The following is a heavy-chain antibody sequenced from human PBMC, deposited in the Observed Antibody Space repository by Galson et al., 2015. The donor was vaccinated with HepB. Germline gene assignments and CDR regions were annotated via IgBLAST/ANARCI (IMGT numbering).Heavy chain of an antibody. Sequence: SLRLSCAASGFTFSSYAMHWVRQAPGKGLEWVAVISYDGSNKYYADSVKGRFTISRDNSKNTLYLQMNSLRAEDTAVYYCARDGDYVWGSYRYADYWGQGTLVTVSS. CDR3: ARDGDYVWGSYRYADY. CDR2: ISYDGSNK. CDR1: GFTFSSYA. V-gene: IGHV3-30-3*01. D-gene: IGHD3-16*02. J-gene: IGHJ4*02.